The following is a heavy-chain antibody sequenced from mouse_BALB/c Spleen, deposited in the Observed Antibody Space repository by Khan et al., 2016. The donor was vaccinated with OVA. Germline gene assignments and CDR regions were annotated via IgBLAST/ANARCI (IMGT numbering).Heavy chain of an antibody. Sequence: QVQLKESGPGLVAPSQSLSITCTISGFSLTNYGVHWVRQPPGKGLEWLVDIWNDGNTAYNSEHKSRLTISKDNSKSQVFLKMNSLQTDDTAMYFCARQPYCHYNIMDYWGQGTSVTVSA. J-gene: IGHJ4*01. CDR2: IWNDGNT. D-gene: IGHD2-10*01. CDR1: GFSLTNYG. V-gene: IGHV2-6-1*01. CDR3: ARQPYCHYNIMDY.